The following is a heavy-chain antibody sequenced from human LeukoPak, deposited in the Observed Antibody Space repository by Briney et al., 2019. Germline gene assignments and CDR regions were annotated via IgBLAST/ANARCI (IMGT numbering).Heavy chain of an antibody. CDR1: GFTFSTYG. J-gene: IGHJ4*02. CDR3: ATSQTWIQTGDY. V-gene: IGHV3-23*01. Sequence: GGSLRLSCAGSGFTFSTYGMNWVRQAPGKGLEWVSGVTPSGDPTYYADSVKGRFTISRDNSKNTLYLQMNSLRAEDTAVYYCATSQTWIQTGDYWGQGTLVTVSS. D-gene: IGHD5-18*01. CDR2: VTPSGDPT.